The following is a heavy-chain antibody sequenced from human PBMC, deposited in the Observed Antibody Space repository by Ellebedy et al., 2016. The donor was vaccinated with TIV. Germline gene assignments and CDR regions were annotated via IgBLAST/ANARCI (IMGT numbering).Heavy chain of an antibody. V-gene: IGHV3-30*03. CDR1: GFLFSQYG. D-gene: IGHD2-8*01. CDR3: ARGYASPNY. Sequence: PGGSLRLSCAASGFLFSQYGMHWVRQAPGKGLEWVAVISFGGSDKYYADSVKGRFTISRDNAKNSLYLQMNSLRAEDTAVYYCARGYASPNYWGQGTLVTVSS. J-gene: IGHJ4*02. CDR2: ISFGGSDK.